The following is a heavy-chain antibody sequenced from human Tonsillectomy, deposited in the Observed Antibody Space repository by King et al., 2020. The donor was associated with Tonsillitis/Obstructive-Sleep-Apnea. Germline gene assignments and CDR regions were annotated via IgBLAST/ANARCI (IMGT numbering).Heavy chain of an antibody. V-gene: IGHV1-69*01. J-gene: IGHJ4*02. CDR1: GGPFSRIA. CDR2: IIPMFGTA. Sequence: VQLVESGAEVKKPGSSVKVSCKASGGPFSRIAVTWVRQAPGQGLEWMGGIIPMFGTANYARKFQGRVTITADEPTNTAYMELSSLRSDDTAVYYCAGGWGYSGYDEARTFDYWGQGTLVTVSS. D-gene: IGHD5-12*01. CDR3: AGGWGYSGYDEARTFDY.